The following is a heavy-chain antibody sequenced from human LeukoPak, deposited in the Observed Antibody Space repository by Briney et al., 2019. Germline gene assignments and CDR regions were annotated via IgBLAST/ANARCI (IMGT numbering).Heavy chain of an antibody. J-gene: IGHJ4*02. Sequence: PGGSLRLSCEASGFTFSTYGMHWVRQAPGKGLECLANIKQDGSETYYADSVKGRFTISRDNAKNSLYLQMNSLRAEDTAVYYCARETPRRGETRDGYRWGQGTLVTVSS. CDR3: ARETPRRGETRDGYR. V-gene: IGHV3-7*01. D-gene: IGHD5-24*01. CDR1: GFTFSTYG. CDR2: IKQDGSET.